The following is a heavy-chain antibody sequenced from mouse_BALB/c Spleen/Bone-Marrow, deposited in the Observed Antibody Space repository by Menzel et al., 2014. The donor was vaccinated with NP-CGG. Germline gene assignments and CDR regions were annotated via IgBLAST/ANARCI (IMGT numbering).Heavy chain of an antibody. CDR3: ASITTVVVPFDY. CDR1: GYSITSGYS. CDR2: IHYSGST. J-gene: IGHJ2*01. V-gene: IGHV3-1*02. D-gene: IGHD1-1*01. Sequence: VQLQQSGPDLVKPSQSLSLTCTVTGYSITSGYSWHWIRQFPGNKLEWMGYIHYSGSTNYNPSLKSRISITRDTSKNQFLLQLNSVTTEDTATYYCASITTVVVPFDYWGQGTTLTVSS.